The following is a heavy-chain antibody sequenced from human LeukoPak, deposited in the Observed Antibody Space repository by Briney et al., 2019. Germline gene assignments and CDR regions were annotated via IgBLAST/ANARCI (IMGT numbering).Heavy chain of an antibody. Sequence: PGGSLRLSCAASGFTFSSYAMSWVRQAPGKGLEWVSGISGSGGSTYYADSVKGRFTISRDDSKNTLYLQMNSLRGEGTAVYYCAKAVSGSYSFDYWGQGTLVTVSS. CDR3: AKAVSGSYSFDY. V-gene: IGHV3-23*01. J-gene: IGHJ4*02. D-gene: IGHD1-26*01. CDR1: GFTFSSYA. CDR2: ISGSGGST.